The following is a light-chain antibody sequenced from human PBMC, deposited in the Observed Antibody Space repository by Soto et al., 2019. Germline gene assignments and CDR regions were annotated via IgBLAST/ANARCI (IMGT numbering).Light chain of an antibody. CDR1: SDDIGTYEY. J-gene: IGLJ1*01. CDR2: GVY. V-gene: IGLV2-14*01. CDR3: SSYTTRSPLPWG. Sequence: QSVLTQPASVSGSPGQTITISCTGSSDDIGTYEYISWHQHHPGKAPKLIIFGVYDRPSGISDRFSGSKSGNTASLTIFGLQVEAEAFYYCSSYTTRSPLPWGFGTATKVPS.